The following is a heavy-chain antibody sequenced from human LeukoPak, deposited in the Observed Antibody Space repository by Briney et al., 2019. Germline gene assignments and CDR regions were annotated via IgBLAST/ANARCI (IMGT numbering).Heavy chain of an antibody. J-gene: IGHJ5*02. CDR1: GYTFTSYG. Sequence: GASVKVSCKASGYTFTSYGISWVRQAPGQGLEWMGWMNPNSGNTGYAQRFQGRVTFTRNTSISTAYMELSSLRSEDTAVYYCARGLLSFMRSDYSNYWDNWFDPWGQGTLVTVSS. CDR3: ARGLLSFMRSDYSNYWDNWFDP. D-gene: IGHD4-11*01. CDR2: MNPNSGNT. V-gene: IGHV1-8*03.